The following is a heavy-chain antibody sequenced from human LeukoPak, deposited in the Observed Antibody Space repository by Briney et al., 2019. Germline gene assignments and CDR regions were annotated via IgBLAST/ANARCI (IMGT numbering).Heavy chain of an antibody. Sequence: SETLSLTCTVSGASISSYYWSWIRQPPGKGLEWIGYIFYSGSTSYNPSLKSRVSISEDTSKNHFSLRLSSVSAADTAVYYCARRPAYCSGGICYVRAFDIWGQGTMVTVSS. CDR2: IFYSGST. J-gene: IGHJ3*02. D-gene: IGHD2-15*01. CDR1: GASISSYY. V-gene: IGHV4-59*08. CDR3: ARRPAYCSGGICYVRAFDI.